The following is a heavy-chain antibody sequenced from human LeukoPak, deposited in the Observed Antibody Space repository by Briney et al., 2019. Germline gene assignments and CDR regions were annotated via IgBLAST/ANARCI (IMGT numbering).Heavy chain of an antibody. CDR1: GFTFDDYA. D-gene: IGHD6-19*01. J-gene: IGHJ6*03. CDR2: ISWDGGST. CDR3: AKVSVAGTYYYYYMDV. Sequence: AGGSLRLSCAASGFTFDDYAMHWVRQAPGKGLEWVSLISWDGGSTYYADSVKGRFTISRDNSKNSLYLQMNSLRAEDTALYYCAKVSVAGTYYYYYMDVWGKGTTVTVSS. V-gene: IGHV3-43D*03.